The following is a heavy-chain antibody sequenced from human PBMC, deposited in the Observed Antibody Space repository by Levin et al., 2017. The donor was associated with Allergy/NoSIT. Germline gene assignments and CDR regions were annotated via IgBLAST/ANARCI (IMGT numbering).Heavy chain of an antibody. J-gene: IGHJ6*02. CDR1: GFTFDDYA. Sequence: SLRLSCAASGFTFDDYAMHWARQPPGKGLEWVSIIDWNSGKIDYADSVKGRFTISRDNAKNSVYLQMNSLRDEDTASYYCVKGFGATVPSGMDVWGPGTTVIVSS. V-gene: IGHV3-9*01. CDR3: VKGFGATVPSGMDV. CDR2: IDWNSGKI. D-gene: IGHD1-26*01.